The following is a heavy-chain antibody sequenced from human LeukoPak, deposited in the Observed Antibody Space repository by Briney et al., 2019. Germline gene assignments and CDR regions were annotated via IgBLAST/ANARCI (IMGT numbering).Heavy chain of an antibody. CDR3: AKLSVTTGGANDY. D-gene: IGHD4-17*01. V-gene: IGHV3-23*01. Sequence: GALRLSCAASGFTFSSYAMSWVRQAPGKGLEWVSAISGSGGSTYYAASVKGRFTISRDNSKNTLYLQMNSLRAEDTAVYYCAKLSVTTGGANDYWGQGTLVTVSS. CDR2: ISGSGGST. CDR1: GFTFSSYA. J-gene: IGHJ4*02.